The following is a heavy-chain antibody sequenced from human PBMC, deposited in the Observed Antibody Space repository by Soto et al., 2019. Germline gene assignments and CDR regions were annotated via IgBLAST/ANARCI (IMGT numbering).Heavy chain of an antibody. J-gene: IGHJ5*02. Sequence: SETLSLTCVVYGGSFSGYYWSGIRQPPGKGLEWIGEINHSGSTNYNPSLKSRVTISVDTSKNQFSLKLSSVTAAGTAVYYCARGSRSSWSELNWFDPWGQGTLVTVSS. CDR1: GGSFSGYY. CDR3: ARGSRSSWSELNWFDP. D-gene: IGHD6-13*01. V-gene: IGHV4-34*01. CDR2: INHSGST.